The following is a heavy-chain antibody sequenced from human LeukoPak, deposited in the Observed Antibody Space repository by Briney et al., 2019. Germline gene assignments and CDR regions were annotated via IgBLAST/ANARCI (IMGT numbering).Heavy chain of an antibody. CDR2: IKSKTAGGIT. J-gene: IGHJ3*02. V-gene: IGHV3-15*01. Sequence: GGSLTLSCAPSGFTSTKAWMSWVRHAPGEGLEWVGCIKSKTAGGITDYAAPVKARLTISRDDTKNTLDLQMNSLDTEDTAVYYCATEYCGVDCSWGGAFNIWGQGTMVTVSS. D-gene: IGHD2-21*02. CDR1: GFTSTKAW. CDR3: ATEYCGVDCSWGGAFNI.